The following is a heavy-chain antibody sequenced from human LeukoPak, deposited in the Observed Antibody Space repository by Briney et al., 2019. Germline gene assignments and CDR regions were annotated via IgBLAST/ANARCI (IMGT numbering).Heavy chain of an antibody. CDR1: GFTFSSYA. CDR2: ISGSGGST. Sequence: GGSLRLSRAASGFTFSSYAMSWVRQAPRKGLEWVSAISGSGGSTYYADSVKGRFTISRDNSKNTLYLQMNSLRAEDTAVYYCAKSYDILTGLNWFDPWGQGTLVTVSS. V-gene: IGHV3-23*01. D-gene: IGHD3-9*01. J-gene: IGHJ5*02. CDR3: AKSYDILTGLNWFDP.